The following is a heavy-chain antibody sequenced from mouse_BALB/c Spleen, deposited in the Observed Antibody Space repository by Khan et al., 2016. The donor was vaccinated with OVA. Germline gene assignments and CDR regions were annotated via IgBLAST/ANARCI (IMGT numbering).Heavy chain of an antibody. CDR3: ARWFAY. J-gene: IGHJ3*01. V-gene: IGHV3-2*02. CDR2: ITYSGRT. CDR1: GHSITSDYA. Sequence: QLEESGPGLVKPSQSLSLTCTVTGHSITSDYAWNWIRQFPGNKLEWMGYITYSGRTSYIPSLKGRISITRDTSKNQFFLQLNSVTTEDTATYYCARWFAYWGQGTLVTVSA.